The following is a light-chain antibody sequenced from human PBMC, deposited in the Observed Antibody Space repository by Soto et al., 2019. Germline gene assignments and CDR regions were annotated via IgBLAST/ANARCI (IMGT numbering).Light chain of an antibody. CDR3: SSYSTSSTPVV. CDR1: SSDVGFYNY. Sequence: QSALTQPASVSGSPGQSITISCTGTSSDVGFYNYVSWYQQHPGKAPQLMIYEVSNRPSGVSNRFSGSKSGNTASLTISGLQAEDEADYYFSSYSTSSTPVVFGGGTQVTVL. V-gene: IGLV2-14*01. J-gene: IGLJ2*01. CDR2: EVS.